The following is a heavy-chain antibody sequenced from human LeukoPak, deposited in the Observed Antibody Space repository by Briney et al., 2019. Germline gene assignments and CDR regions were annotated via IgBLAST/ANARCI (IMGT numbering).Heavy chain of an antibody. J-gene: IGHJ4*02. CDR1: GGSISSSSYY. CDR2: IYYSGST. Sequence: SETLSLTCTVSGGSISSSSYYWGWIRQPPGKGLEWIGSIYYSGSTYYNPSLKSRVTISVDTSKNQFSLKLSSVTAADTAVYYCAREGRSSNFYYYDSSGYYYVSHWGQGTLVTVSS. D-gene: IGHD3-22*01. CDR3: AREGRSSNFYYYDSSGYYYVSH. V-gene: IGHV4-39*07.